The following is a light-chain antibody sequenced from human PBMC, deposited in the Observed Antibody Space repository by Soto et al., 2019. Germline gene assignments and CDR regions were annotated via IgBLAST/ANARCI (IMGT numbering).Light chain of an antibody. V-gene: IGKV3-20*01. CDR1: QSISSNS. CDR2: GIS. J-gene: IGKJ1*01. Sequence: EVVLTQSPGTLSLSPGERATLSCRASQSISSNSFVWYQQKRGQAPRLLIYGISNRATGVPDRFSGRGSGRNFTLTISKLKPEDFSIYYYHHYASSSWTFGQGTKVEI. CDR3: HHYASSSWT.